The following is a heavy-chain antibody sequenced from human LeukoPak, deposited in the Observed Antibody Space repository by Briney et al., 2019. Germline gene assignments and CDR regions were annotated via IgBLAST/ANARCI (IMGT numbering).Heavy chain of an antibody. J-gene: IGHJ4*02. CDR2: IKQDGSEK. CDR3: ARGRLASTTATTYDY. D-gene: IGHD5/OR15-5a*01. CDR1: GFTFSNYW. V-gene: IGHV3-7*01. Sequence: GGSLRLSCAASGFTFSNYWMSWVRQAPGKGLEWVANIKQDGSEKYYVDSVKGRFTISRDNSKNTLYLQMGSLRVEDMAVYYCARGRLASTTATTYDYWGQGTLVTVSS.